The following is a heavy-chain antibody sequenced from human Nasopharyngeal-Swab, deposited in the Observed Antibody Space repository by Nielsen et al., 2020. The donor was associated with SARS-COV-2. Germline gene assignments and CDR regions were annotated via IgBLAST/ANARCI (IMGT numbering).Heavy chain of an antibody. CDR2: IYYSGST. Sequence: SETLSPTCTVSGGSISSGDYYWSWIRQPPGKGLEWIGYIYYSGSTYYNPSLKSRVTISVDTSKNQFSLKLSSVTAADTAVYYCARDSTPVYYYYVMDVWGKGTTVTVSS. J-gene: IGHJ6*04. D-gene: IGHD2-15*01. V-gene: IGHV4-30-4*02. CDR1: GGSISSGDYY. CDR3: ARDSTPVYYYYVMDV.